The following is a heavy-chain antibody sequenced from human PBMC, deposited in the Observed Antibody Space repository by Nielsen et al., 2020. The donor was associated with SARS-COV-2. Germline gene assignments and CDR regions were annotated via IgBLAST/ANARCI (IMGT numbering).Heavy chain of an antibody. CDR3: ARGNFWSGFEDT. D-gene: IGHD3-3*01. CDR2: INHSGST. J-gene: IGHJ4*02. V-gene: IGHV4-34*01. CDR1: GGSFSGYY. Sequence: SETLSLTCAVYGGSFSGYYWSWIRQPPGKGLEWIGEINHSGSTNYNPSLKSRVTISVDTSKNQFSLNVKFVTAADTAVYYCARGNFWSGFEDTWGQGTLVTVSS.